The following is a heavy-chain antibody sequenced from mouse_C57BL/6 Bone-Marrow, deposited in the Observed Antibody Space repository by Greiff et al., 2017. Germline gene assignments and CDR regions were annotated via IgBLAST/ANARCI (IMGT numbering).Heavy chain of an antibody. CDR1: GYTFTDYY. D-gene: IGHD4-1*01. CDR2: INPNNGGA. V-gene: IGHV1-26*01. CDR3: AKNLGYYFDY. Sequence: VQLQQSGPELVKPGASVKISCKASGYTFTDYYMNWVKQSHGKSLEWIGDINPNNGGASYNQKFKGKATLTVDKSSSTAYMELRSLTSEDSAVYYCAKNLGYYFDYWGQGTTLTVSS. J-gene: IGHJ2*01.